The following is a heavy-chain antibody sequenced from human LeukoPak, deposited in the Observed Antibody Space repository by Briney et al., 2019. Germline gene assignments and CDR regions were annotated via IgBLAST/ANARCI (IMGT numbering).Heavy chain of an antibody. V-gene: IGHV3-23*01. J-gene: IGHJ3*02. D-gene: IGHD3-10*01. CDR2: ISGSGGST. Sequence: GGSLRLSCAASGLTFSSYAMSWVRQAPGKGLEWVSAISGSGGSTYYADSVKGRFTISRDNSKNTLYLQMNSLRAEDTAVYYCAKVLNYYGSGSYGAYDAFDIWGQGTMVTVSS. CDR1: GLTFSSYA. CDR3: AKVLNYYGSGSYGAYDAFDI.